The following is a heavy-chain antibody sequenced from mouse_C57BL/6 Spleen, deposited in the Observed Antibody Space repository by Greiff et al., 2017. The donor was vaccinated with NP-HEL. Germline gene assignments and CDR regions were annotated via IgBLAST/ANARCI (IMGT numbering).Heavy chain of an antibody. CDR3: AREGSPYYAMDY. CDR1: GYTFTSYW. Sequence: QVQLQQPGAELVRPGTSVKLSCKASGYTFTSYWMHWVKQRPGQGLEWIGVIDPSDSYTNYNQKFKGKATLTVDTSSSTAYMQLSSLTSEDSAVYYCAREGSPYYAMDYWGQGTSVTVSS. CDR2: IDPSDSYT. J-gene: IGHJ4*01. V-gene: IGHV1-59*01.